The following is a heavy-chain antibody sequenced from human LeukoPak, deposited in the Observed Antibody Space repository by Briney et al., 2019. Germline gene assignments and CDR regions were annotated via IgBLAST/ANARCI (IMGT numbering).Heavy chain of an antibody. CDR2: ISWNSGSI. J-gene: IGHJ4*02. V-gene: IGHV3-9*01. CDR3: AKDSGPLLGFGESRNPDD. CDR1: GFTLDDYA. Sequence: AGGSLRLSCAASGFTLDDYAMHWVRQAPGKGLVWVSGISWNSGSIGYADSVKGRFTISRDNAKNSLYLRMNSLRAEDTALYYGAKDSGPLLGFGESRNPDDWGQGTLVTVSS. D-gene: IGHD3-10*01.